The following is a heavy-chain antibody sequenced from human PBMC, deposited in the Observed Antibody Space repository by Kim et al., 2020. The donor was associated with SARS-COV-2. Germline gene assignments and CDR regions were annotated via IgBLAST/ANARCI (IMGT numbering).Heavy chain of an antibody. D-gene: IGHD2-2*01. CDR1: GGTFTGYG. V-gene: IGHV1-69*06. Sequence: SVKVSCKLSGGTFTGYGISWVRQAPGEGLEWMGGTNPFFGTPNYAQNLQSRLTITADKSTNTAYMELTSLKSEDTAVYYCARRVDAGHFDYWGQGTLVTVSS. J-gene: IGHJ4*02. CDR3: ARRVDAGHFDY. CDR2: TNPFFGTP.